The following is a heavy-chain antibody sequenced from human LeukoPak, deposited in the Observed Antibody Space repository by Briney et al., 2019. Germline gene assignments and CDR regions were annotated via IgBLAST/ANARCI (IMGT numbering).Heavy chain of an antibody. CDR1: GGTFSSYT. V-gene: IGHV1-69*02. CDR3: ARGSYSSGWYADY. D-gene: IGHD6-19*01. J-gene: IGHJ4*02. CDR2: IIPILGIA. Sequence: SVKVSCKASGGTFSSYTSSWVRQAPGQGLEWMGRIIPILGIANYAQKFQGRVTITADKSTSTAYMELSSLRSEDTAVYYCARGSYSSGWYADYWGQGTLVTVSS.